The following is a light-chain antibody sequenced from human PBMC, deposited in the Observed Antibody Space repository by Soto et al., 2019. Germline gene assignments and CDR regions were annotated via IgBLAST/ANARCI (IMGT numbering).Light chain of an antibody. Sequence: QSVLTQPASVSGSPGQSITISCTGTSSDVGGYNYVSWYQQHPGKAPKLLIYEVSNRPSGVSHRFSGSKSGNTVSLTISGLQAEDEADYYCTSYRSNSYVFGTGTKVTV. CDR3: TSYRSNSYV. V-gene: IGLV2-14*01. J-gene: IGLJ1*01. CDR1: SSDVGGYNY. CDR2: EVS.